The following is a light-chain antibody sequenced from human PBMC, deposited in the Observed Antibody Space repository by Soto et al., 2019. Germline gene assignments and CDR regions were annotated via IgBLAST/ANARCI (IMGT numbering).Light chain of an antibody. V-gene: IGKV1-5*03. Sequence: DIQMTQSPSTLSASVGDRVTITCRASQSISSWLAWYQQKPGKAPKLLIYKASSLERGVPSRFSGSRSGTDVTLTISSLQPDDFATYYCQLYNSSPTFGQGTKVEIK. J-gene: IGKJ1*01. CDR2: KAS. CDR1: QSISSW. CDR3: QLYNSSPT.